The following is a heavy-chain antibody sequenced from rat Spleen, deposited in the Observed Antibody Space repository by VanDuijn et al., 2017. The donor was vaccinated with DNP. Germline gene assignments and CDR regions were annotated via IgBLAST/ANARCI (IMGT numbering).Heavy chain of an antibody. CDR2: INGAGST. Sequence: EVQLQESGPGLVKPSQSLSLTCSVTGYSITSNYWGWIRKFPGDKLEWMGYINGAGSTNYNPSLKSRISITRDTSKNQFFLQVNSVTPEDSATYYCAIQLGVFDYWGQGVMVTVSS. J-gene: IGHJ2*01. CDR3: AIQLGVFDY. V-gene: IGHV3-3*01. CDR1: GYSITSNY. D-gene: IGHD5-1*01.